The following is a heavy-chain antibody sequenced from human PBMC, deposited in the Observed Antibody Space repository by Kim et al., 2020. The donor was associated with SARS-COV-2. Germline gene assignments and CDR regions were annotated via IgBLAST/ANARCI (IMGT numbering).Heavy chain of an antibody. CDR3: ASRRVTVVRGVNPWYF. CDR2: FDYGGNT. D-gene: IGHD3-10*01. Sequence: ETLSVTCTVSDGSISSSSYYWGWIRQPPGTGLEWIGSFDYGGNTYYNPSLKSRATMSVDTSKNQFSLNLSSVTAADTAVYYCASRRVTVVRGVNPWYF. J-gene: IGHJ2*01. V-gene: IGHV4-39*01. CDR1: DGSISSSSYY.